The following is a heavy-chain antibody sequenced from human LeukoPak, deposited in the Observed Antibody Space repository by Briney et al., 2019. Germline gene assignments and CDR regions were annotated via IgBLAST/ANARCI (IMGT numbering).Heavy chain of an antibody. CDR1: GFTFSSYS. D-gene: IGHD3-9*01. Sequence: PGGSLRLSCAASGFTFSSYSMNWVRQAPGKGLEWVSSISSSSYIYYSDSVKGRFTISRDNAKNSLYLQMNSLRAEDTAVYYCARSPLQYFAHDLFDIGGKGTMVPVSS. V-gene: IGHV3-21*01. J-gene: IGHJ3*02. CDR3: ARSPLQYFAHDLFDI. CDR2: ISSSSYI.